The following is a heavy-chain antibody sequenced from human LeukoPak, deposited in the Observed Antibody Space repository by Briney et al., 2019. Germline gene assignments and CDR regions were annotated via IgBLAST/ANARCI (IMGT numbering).Heavy chain of an antibody. CDR2: ISYSGST. CDR3: AERRFYRPFDY. CDR1: GGSISTSNYY. Sequence: SETLSLTCTVSGGSISTSNYYWGWIRQPPGKGLEWIGSISYSGSTYYNPSLKSRVTISVDTSESQFSLKLSSVTATGTAVYYCAERRFYRPFDYWGQGTLVTVSS. J-gene: IGHJ4*02. V-gene: IGHV4-39*01. D-gene: IGHD1-1*01.